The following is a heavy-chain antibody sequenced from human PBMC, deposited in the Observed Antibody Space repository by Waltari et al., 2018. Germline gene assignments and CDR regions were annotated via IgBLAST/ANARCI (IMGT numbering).Heavy chain of an antibody. CDR1: GFTFSSYW. J-gene: IGHJ4*02. CDR3: ARGGAYSGGDY. Sequence: EVQLVESGGGLVQPGGSLRLSCAASGFTFSSYWMTWVRQAPGKGLDGVAQGKHDGSEKYYVDAVKGRFTISRDNAKNSLHLQMNSLRAEDTAVFYCARGGAYSGGDYWGQGTLVTVSS. CDR2: GKHDGSEK. V-gene: IGHV3-7*01. D-gene: IGHD2-15*01.